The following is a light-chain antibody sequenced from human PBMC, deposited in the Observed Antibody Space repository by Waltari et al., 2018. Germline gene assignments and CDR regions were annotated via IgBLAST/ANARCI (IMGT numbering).Light chain of an antibody. J-gene: IGKJ2*01. CDR2: GPS. CDR1: QSVSSN. Sequence: DIVMTQSPATLSVSPGERATLSCRASQSVSSNLAWYQQKPGQAPRLLIYGPSTRATGIPARFSGSGSGTEFTLTISSLQSEDFAVYYCQQYNNWPYTFGQGTKLEIK. CDR3: QQYNNWPYT. V-gene: IGKV3-15*01.